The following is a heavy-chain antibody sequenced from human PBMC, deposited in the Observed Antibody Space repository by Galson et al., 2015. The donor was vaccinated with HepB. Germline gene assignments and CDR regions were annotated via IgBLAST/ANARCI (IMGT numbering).Heavy chain of an antibody. D-gene: IGHD2-2*01. CDR1: GFIFSSHD. CDR2: ISSSGGGT. CDR3: TKSGLSGLKPAAVDY. V-gene: IGHV3-23*01. Sequence: SLRLSCAASGFIFSSHDMSWVRQAPGKGLGCVSVISSSGGGTNYADSVRGRFTISRDNSKSTLYLQMNSLRAEDTAVYYCTKSGLSGLKPAAVDYWGQGTLVTVSS. J-gene: IGHJ4*02.